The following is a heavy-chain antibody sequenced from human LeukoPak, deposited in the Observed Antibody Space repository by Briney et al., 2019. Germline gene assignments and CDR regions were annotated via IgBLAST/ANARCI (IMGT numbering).Heavy chain of an antibody. Sequence: PGGSLRLSCAASGFTFSSYWMSWVRQAPGKGLEWVANIKQDGSEKYYVDSVKGRFTISRDNAKNSLYLQMNSLRAEDTAVYFCSRVTTNGYFEYWGQGTLVTVSS. D-gene: IGHD1-1*01. CDR3: SRVTTNGYFEY. V-gene: IGHV3-7*04. CDR2: IKQDGSEK. CDR1: GFTFSSYW. J-gene: IGHJ4*02.